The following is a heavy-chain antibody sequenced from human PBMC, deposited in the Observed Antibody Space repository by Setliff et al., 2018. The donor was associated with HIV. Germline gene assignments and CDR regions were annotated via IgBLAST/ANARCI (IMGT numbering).Heavy chain of an antibody. J-gene: IGHJ5*02. CDR2: IYYSGST. CDR3: ARRHTAFDP. D-gene: IGHD5-18*01. Sequence: SETLSLTCTVSGGSISSNNYFWGWIRQPPEEGLEWIGSIYYSGSTYYNPSLKSRVTISIDTSRNQFSLKLTSVTAADTAMYYCARRHTAFDPWGQGTLVTVSS. CDR1: GGSISSNNYF. V-gene: IGHV4-39*01.